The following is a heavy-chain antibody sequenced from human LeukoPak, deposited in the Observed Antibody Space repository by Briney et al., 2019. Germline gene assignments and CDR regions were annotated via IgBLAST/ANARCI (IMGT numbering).Heavy chain of an antibody. D-gene: IGHD2-21*02. CDR1: GFTFSSYA. V-gene: IGHV3-23*01. CDR2: ISGSGGST. J-gene: IGHJ6*02. Sequence: GGSLRLSCAASGFTFSSYAMSWVRQAPRKGLEWVSAISGSGGSTYYADSVKGRFTISRDNSKNTVYLQMNSLRAEDTALYYCARERDGYCGGDCYYYYGMDVWGQGTTVTVSS. CDR3: ARERDGYCGGDCYYYYGMDV.